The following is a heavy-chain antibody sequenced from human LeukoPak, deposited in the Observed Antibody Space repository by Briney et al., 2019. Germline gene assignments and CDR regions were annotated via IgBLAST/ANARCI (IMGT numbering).Heavy chain of an antibody. V-gene: IGHV4-59*01. D-gene: IGHD4-17*01. CDR3: ARAVENDYGDYWFDP. CDR2: TYYSGST. CDR1: GGSISSYY. J-gene: IGHJ5*02. Sequence: SETLSLTCTVSGGSISSYYWSWIRQPPGKGLEWIGYTYYSGSTNYNPSLKSRVTISVDTSKNQFSLKLSSVTAADTAVYYCARAVENDYGDYWFDPWGQGTLVTVSS.